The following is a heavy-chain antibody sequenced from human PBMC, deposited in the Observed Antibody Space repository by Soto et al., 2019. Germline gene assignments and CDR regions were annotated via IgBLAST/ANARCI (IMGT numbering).Heavy chain of an antibody. V-gene: IGHV3-23*01. CDR1: GFSFSTYA. CDR3: STNNWFDP. J-gene: IGHJ5*02. CDR2: ISGSGNFT. Sequence: VQLLEFGGGLVQPGGSLRLSCAASGFSFSTYAMSWVRQAPGKGLEWVSSISGSGNFTYYADSVKGRLTISRDNSKNTLYLQMSSLRAEDTAVYYCSTNNWFDPWGQGTLVTVSS. D-gene: IGHD1-1*01.